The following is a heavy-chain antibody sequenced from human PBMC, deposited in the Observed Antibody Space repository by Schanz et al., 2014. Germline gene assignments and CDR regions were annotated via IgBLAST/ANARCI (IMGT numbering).Heavy chain of an antibody. CDR3: ARDMLRRYGALEI. V-gene: IGHV3-48*01. CDR2: ISGNSIFT. CDR1: GFSFSTYA. J-gene: IGHJ3*02. D-gene: IGHD2-8*01. Sequence: EVQLVESGGGLAQPGGSLRLSCAASGFSFSTYAMNWVRQAPGKGLEWVSYISGNSIFTYNAKSVRGRFTISRDNAKNSLFLQMNSLRADDTAVYYCARDMLRRYGALEIWGRGTMVTVSS.